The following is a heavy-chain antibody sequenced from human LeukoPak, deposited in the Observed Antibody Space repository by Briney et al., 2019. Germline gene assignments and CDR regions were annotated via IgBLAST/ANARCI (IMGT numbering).Heavy chain of an antibody. Sequence: GGSLRLSCAASGFTFSSYWMSWVRQAPGKGLEWVSAISGSGGSTYYADSVKGRFTISRDNSKNTLYLQMNSLRAEDTAVYYCAIAPTTVDYYYYYGMDVWGQGTTVTVSS. CDR3: AIAPTTVDYYYYYGMDV. CDR1: GFTFSSYW. D-gene: IGHD4-23*01. CDR2: ISGSGGST. V-gene: IGHV3-23*01. J-gene: IGHJ6*02.